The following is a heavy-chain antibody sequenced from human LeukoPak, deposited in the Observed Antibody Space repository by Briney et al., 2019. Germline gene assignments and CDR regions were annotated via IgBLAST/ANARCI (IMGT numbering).Heavy chain of an antibody. D-gene: IGHD5-12*01. CDR3: ARALVATLDY. CDR2: IYYSGST. V-gene: IGHV4-61*01. J-gene: IGHJ4*02. CDR1: GGSVSSGSYY. Sequence: SETLSLTCTVSGGSVSSGSYYCSWIRQPPGKGLEWIGYIYYSGSTNYNPSLKSRVTISVDTSKNQFSLKLSSVTAADTAVYYCARALVATLDYWGQGTLVTVSS.